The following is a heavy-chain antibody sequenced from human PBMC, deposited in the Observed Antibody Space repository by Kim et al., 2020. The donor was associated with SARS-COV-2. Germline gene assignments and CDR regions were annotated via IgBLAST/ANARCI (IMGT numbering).Heavy chain of an antibody. CDR3: ARVVVGGVIYFDY. CDR2: IYYSGST. D-gene: IGHD3-10*01. V-gene: IGHV4-30-4*01. J-gene: IGHJ4*02. Sequence: SETLSLTCTVSGGSISSGDYYWSWIRQPPGKGLEWIGYIYYSGSTYYNPSLKSRVTISVDTSKNQFSLKLSSVTAADTAVYYCARVVVGGVIYFDYWGQGTLVTVSS. CDR1: GGSISSGDYY.